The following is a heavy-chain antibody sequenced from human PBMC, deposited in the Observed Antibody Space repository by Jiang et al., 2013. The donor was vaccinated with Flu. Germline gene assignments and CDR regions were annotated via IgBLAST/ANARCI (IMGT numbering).Heavy chain of an antibody. Sequence: PGLVKPSETVSLTCIVSGYSVSSTNYYWSWIRQPPGKGLEWIGYIYSSGTTKYNPSLKSRVAMSLDTSKNQFSLKLSSVTATDTAVYYCATYSSGSFDFWGQGNLVTVSS. D-gene: IGHD3-22*01. J-gene: IGHJ4*02. V-gene: IGHV4-61*01. CDR3: ATYSSGSFDF. CDR2: IYSSGTT. CDR1: GYSVSSTNYY.